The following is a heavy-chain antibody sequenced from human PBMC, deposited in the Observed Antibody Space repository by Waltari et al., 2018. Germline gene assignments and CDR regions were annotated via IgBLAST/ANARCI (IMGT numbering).Heavy chain of an antibody. CDR3: ASKAVAGTWYFDL. V-gene: IGHV4-39*01. Sequence: QLQLQESGPGLVKPSETLSLTCTVSGGSISSSSYYWGWIRQPTGKGLEWIGSIVYSGRTSYNPSLKRRVTISVDTSNNQFSLKLSSVTAADTAVYYCASKAVAGTWYFDLWGRGTLVTVSS. D-gene: IGHD6-19*01. CDR2: IVYSGRT. J-gene: IGHJ2*01. CDR1: GGSISSSSYY.